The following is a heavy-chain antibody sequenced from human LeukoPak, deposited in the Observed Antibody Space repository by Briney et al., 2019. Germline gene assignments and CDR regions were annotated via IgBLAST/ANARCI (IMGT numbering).Heavy chain of an antibody. CDR1: GFTFGSYV. V-gene: IGHV3-23*01. D-gene: IGHD6-13*01. J-gene: IGHJ6*03. CDR3: ARIGVDSSSCSAYYYYYMDV. Sequence: GGSLRLSCAASGFTFGSYVMSWVRQAPGKGLEWVSTISGSGGSTYYADSVKGRFTISRDNAKNSLYLQMNSLRAEDTALYYCARIGVDSSSCSAYYYYYMDVWGKGTTVTVSS. CDR2: ISGSGGST.